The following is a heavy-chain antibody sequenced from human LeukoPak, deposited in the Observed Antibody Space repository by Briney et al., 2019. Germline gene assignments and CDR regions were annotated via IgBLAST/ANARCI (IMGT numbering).Heavy chain of an antibody. D-gene: IGHD3-16*01. CDR3: ARILGDTCLAYYGMDV. Sequence: SVKVSCKASGGTFSSNAISWVRQAPGQGLEWMGRIVPIFGIANYEHKFPGRVTITADNSTSTAYLELRSLRSEDTAVYYCARILGDTCLAYYGMDVWGQGTTVTVSS. J-gene: IGHJ6*02. V-gene: IGHV1-69*04. CDR1: GGTFSSNA. CDR2: IVPIFGIA.